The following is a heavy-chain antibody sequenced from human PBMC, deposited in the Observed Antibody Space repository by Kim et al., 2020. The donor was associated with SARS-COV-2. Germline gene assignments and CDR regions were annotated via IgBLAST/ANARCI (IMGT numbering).Heavy chain of an antibody. D-gene: IGHD4-17*01. V-gene: IGHV3-30*07. J-gene: IGHJ3*02. Sequence: DSLKGRFTISRDNSKTTLYLQMNILRAEDTAVYYCASRDDSGDQPGAFDIWGQGTMVTVSS. CDR3: ASRDDSGDQPGAFDI.